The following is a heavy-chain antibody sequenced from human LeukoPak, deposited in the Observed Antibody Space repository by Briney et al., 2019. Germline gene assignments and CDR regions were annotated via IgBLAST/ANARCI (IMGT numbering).Heavy chain of an antibody. Sequence: GASVKVSCKASGYTFTSYDINWVRQATGQGLEWMGWMNPNSGNTGYAQKFQGRVTMTRNTSISTAYMELSSLRSEDTAVYYCARGRYYDFWSGYSGYYYYYGMDVWGQGTTVTVSS. V-gene: IGHV1-8*01. D-gene: IGHD3-3*01. J-gene: IGHJ6*02. CDR3: ARGRYYDFWSGYSGYYYYYGMDV. CDR2: MNPNSGNT. CDR1: GYTFTSYD.